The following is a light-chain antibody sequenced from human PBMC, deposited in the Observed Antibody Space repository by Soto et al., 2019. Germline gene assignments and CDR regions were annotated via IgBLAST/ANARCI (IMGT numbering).Light chain of an antibody. CDR1: NIRSKS. CDR3: QVWDTSSDHVV. Sequence: SYELTQPPSVSVAPGETASVTCGGNNIRSKSVHWYQQKPGQAPMLVIYYDRERPSGIPERFSGSNSGNTATLTISRVEAGDEADYYCQVWDTSSDHVVFGGGTKLTVL. J-gene: IGLJ2*01. CDR2: YDR. V-gene: IGLV3-21*04.